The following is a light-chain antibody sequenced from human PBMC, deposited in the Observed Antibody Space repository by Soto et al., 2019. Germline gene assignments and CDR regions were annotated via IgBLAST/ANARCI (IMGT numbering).Light chain of an antibody. CDR1: SSDVGGYNY. Sequence: QSALTQPASVSGSPGQSITISCNGTSSDVGGYNYVSWYQQHPGKAPKLMIYEVSNRPSGVSNRFSGSKSGNTASLTISGLQAEYEADYYCSSYTSSSTLVFGTGTKVTVL. J-gene: IGLJ1*01. CDR2: EVS. V-gene: IGLV2-14*01. CDR3: SSYTSSSTLV.